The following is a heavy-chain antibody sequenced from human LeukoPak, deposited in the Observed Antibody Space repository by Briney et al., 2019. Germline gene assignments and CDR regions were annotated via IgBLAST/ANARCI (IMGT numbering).Heavy chain of an antibody. V-gene: IGHV4-30-2*01. CDR3: ARSSVGSLVVTLFDY. J-gene: IGHJ4*02. CDR2: IYHSGST. CDR1: GGSISSGDYY. D-gene: IGHD2-21*02. Sequence: SETLSLTCTVSGGSISSGDYYWSWIRQPPGKGLEWIGYIYHSGSTYYNPSLKSRVTISVDRPKNQLSLKLSSVTAADTAVYYCARSSVGSLVVTLFDYWGQGTLVTVSS.